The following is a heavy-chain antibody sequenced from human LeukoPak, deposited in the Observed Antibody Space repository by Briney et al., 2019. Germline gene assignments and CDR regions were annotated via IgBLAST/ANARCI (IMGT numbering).Heavy chain of an antibody. CDR1: GFTFDDYG. Sequence: GGSLRLSCAASGFTFDDYGMSWVRQAPGKGLEWVSGINWNGGSTGYADSVKGRFTISRDNAKNSLYLQMNSLRAEDTAVYYCARFRTVMQLWKGYYFDYWGQGTLVTVSS. V-gene: IGHV3-20*04. J-gene: IGHJ4*02. D-gene: IGHD5-18*01. CDR2: INWNGGST. CDR3: ARFRTVMQLWKGYYFDY.